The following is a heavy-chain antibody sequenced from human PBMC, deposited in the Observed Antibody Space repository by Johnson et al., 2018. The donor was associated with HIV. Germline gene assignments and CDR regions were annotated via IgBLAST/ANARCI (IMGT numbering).Heavy chain of an antibody. J-gene: IGHJ3*02. CDR3: ARERGYFGNPAFDI. V-gene: IGHV3-30*03. CDR1: GFTFSSYG. Sequence: VQLVESGGGLVKPGGSLRLSCAASGFTFSSYGMHWVRQAPGKGLEWVAVISYDGSNKYYADSVTGRFTISRDNSKNTLYLQMNSLRTEDTAMYYCARERGYFGNPAFDIWGQGTMVTVSS. D-gene: IGHD4-23*01. CDR2: ISYDGSNK.